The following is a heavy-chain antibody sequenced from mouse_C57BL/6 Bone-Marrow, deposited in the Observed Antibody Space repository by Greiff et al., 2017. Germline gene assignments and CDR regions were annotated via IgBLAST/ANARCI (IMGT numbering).Heavy chain of an antibody. CDR2: ILPGSGST. Sequence: QVQLQQSGAELMKPGASVKISCKATGYTFSSYWIEWVKQRPGHGLEWIGEILPGSGSTNYNDKFKGKATFTADTSSNTAYMQLSSLTSEDSAVYYCARLTGTYDFDYWGQGTTLTVSS. CDR3: ARLTGTYDFDY. D-gene: IGHD4-1*01. J-gene: IGHJ2*01. CDR1: GYTFSSYW. V-gene: IGHV1-9*01.